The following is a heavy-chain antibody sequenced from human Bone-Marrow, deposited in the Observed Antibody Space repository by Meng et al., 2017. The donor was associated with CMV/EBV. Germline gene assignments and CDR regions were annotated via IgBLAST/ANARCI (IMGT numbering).Heavy chain of an antibody. CDR2: IYSGGST. D-gene: IGHD2-2*02. J-gene: IGHJ4*02. Sequence: GGSLRLSCAASGFTVSSNYMSWVRQAPGKGLEWVSFIYSGGSTYYADSVKGRFTISRDKAKNSRYLQMNSLRAEDTAVYYCARRYCSSTSCYKGSANDYWGQGTLVTVSS. CDR1: GFTVSSNY. CDR3: ARRYCSSTSCYKGSANDY. V-gene: IGHV3-66*04.